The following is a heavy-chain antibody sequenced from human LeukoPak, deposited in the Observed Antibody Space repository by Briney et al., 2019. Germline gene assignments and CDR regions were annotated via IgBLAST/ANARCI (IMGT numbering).Heavy chain of an antibody. CDR1: GFTFSSYV. D-gene: IGHD3-9*01. J-gene: IGHJ1*01. CDR3: AMNILTGYYTTYFHH. CDR2: ISYDGNNK. V-gene: IGHV3-30*03. Sequence: GGSLRLSCAASGFTFSSYVMHWVRQAPGKGLEWVAVISYDGNNKYYADSVKGRSTISRDNSKNTLFLQMNSLRAEDTAVYYCAMNILTGYYTTYFHHWGQGTLVTVSS.